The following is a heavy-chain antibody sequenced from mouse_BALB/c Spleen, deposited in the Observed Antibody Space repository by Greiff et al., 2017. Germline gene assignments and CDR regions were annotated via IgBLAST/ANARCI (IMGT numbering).Heavy chain of an antibody. CDR1: GFTFSSYA. CDR2: ISSGGSYT. J-gene: IGHJ3*01. Sequence: EVKLVESGGGLVKPGGSLKLSCAASGFTFSSYAMSWVRQTPEKRLEWVATISSGGSYTYYPDSVKGRFTISRDNAKNTLYLQMSSLRSEDTAMYYCARHRFAYWGQGTLVTVSA. V-gene: IGHV5-9-3*01. CDR3: ARHRFAY.